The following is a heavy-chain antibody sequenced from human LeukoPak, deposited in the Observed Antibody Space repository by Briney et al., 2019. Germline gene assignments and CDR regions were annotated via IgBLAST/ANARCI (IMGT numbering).Heavy chain of an antibody. CDR2: TAGSGISK. CDR3: ATISYDLPY. Sequence: GGSLRLSCVASGFTFYNYAMSWVRQAPGRGLEWASSTAGSGISKDYADSVKGRFTISRDNSKNTLYLQMNSLRAEDTAVYYRATISYDLPYWGQGTLVTVSS. J-gene: IGHJ4*02. D-gene: IGHD3-22*01. V-gene: IGHV3-23*01. CDR1: GFTFYNYA.